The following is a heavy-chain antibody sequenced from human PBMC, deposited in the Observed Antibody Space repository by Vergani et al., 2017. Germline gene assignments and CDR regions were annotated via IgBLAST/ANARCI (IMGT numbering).Heavy chain of an antibody. CDR1: GYSFTSYW. J-gene: IGHJ6*03. D-gene: IGHD2-2*01. CDR2: IYPGDSDT. V-gene: IGHV5-51*01. Sequence: EVQLVQSGAEVKKPGESLTISCKGSGYSFTSYWIGWVRQMPGKGLEWMGIIYPGDSDTRYSPSFQGQVTISADKSISTAYLQWSSLKASDTAMYYCARGWYQPTLYYYYMDVWGKGTTVTVSS. CDR3: ARGWYQPTLYYYYMDV.